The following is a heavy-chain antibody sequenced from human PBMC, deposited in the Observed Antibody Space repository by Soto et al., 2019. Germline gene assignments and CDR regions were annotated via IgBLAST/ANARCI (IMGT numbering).Heavy chain of an antibody. CDR2: MYYSGST. CDR1: GGSISSSNYH. D-gene: IGHD3-3*01. V-gene: IGHV4-39*02. Sequence: SETLSLTCTVSGGSISSSNYHWGWIRQPPGKGLEWIGSMYYSGSTYYNPSLKSRVTISVDTSKNQFSLKLTSVTAADTAVYYCARDQGITTFGVYSMYYYGMDVWGQGTTVTVSS. CDR3: ARDQGITTFGVYSMYYYGMDV. J-gene: IGHJ6*02.